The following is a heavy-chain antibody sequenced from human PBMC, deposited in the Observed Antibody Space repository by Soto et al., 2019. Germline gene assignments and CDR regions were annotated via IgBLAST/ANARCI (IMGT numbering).Heavy chain of an antibody. J-gene: IGHJ5*02. Sequence: GGSLRLSCAASGFTLSSYGMHWVRQAPGKGLEWVAVISYDGSNKYYADSVKGRFTISRDNSKNTLYLQMHSLRAEDTAVYYCAKALGWFDPWGQGTLVTVSS. CDR1: GFTLSSYG. V-gene: IGHV3-30*18. CDR2: ISYDGSNK. CDR3: AKALGWFDP.